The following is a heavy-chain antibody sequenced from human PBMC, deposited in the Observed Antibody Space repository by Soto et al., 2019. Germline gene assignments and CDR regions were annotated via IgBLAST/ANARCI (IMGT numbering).Heavy chain of an antibody. V-gene: IGHV4-59*01. J-gene: IGHJ6*04. CDR3: ARDIMGTNYYYYVMDV. CDR2: IYYSGST. Sequence: SETLSLTCTVSGGSISSYYWSWIRQPPGKGLEWIGYIYYSGSTNYNPSLKSRVTISVDTSKNQFSLKLSSVTAADTAVYYCARDIMGTNYYYYVMDVWGKGTTVTVSS. D-gene: IGHD2-8*01. CDR1: GGSISSYY.